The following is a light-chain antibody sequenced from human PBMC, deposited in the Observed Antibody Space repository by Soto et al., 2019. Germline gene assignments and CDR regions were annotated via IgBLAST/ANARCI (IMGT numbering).Light chain of an antibody. J-gene: IGLJ1*01. CDR1: SSDVGGYNY. CDR2: EVR. V-gene: IGLV2-14*01. CDR3: TSYTSSSTYV. Sequence: QSALTQPASVSGSPGQSITISCTGTSSDVGGYNYVSWYQQHPGKAPKLLIYEVRHRPSGISNRFSGSKSGNTASLTISGLQAEDEADFYCTSYTSSSTYVFGTVTKLTVL.